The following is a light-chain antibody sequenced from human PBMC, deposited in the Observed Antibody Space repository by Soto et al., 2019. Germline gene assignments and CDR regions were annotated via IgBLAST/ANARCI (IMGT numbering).Light chain of an antibody. CDR3: AAWDDSLSGPVV. CDR1: SSNIGSNY. V-gene: IGLV1-47*01. CDR2: RNN. Sequence: QSVLTQPPSASGTPGQRVAISCSGSSSNIGSNYVYWYQQLPGTAPKLLIYRNNQRPSGVPDRFSGSKSGTSASLAISGLRSEDEADYYCAAWDDSLSGPVVFGGGTNLTVL. J-gene: IGLJ2*01.